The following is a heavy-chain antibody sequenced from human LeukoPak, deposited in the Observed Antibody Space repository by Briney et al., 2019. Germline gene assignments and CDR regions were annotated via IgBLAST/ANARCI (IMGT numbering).Heavy chain of an antibody. Sequence: GASVKVSCKASGGTFISYAISWVRQAPGQGLEWMGGIIPIFGTANYAQKFQGRVTITADESTSTAYMELSSLRSEDTAVYYCARGVTDPTLFDYWGQGTLVTVSS. J-gene: IGHJ4*02. CDR2: IIPIFGTA. CDR1: GGTFISYA. V-gene: IGHV1-69*13. D-gene: IGHD2-21*02. CDR3: ARGVTDPTLFDY.